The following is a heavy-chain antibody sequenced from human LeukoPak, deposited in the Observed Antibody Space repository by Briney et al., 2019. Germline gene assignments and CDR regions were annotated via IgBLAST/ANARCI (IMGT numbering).Heavy chain of an antibody. D-gene: IGHD3-10*02. J-gene: IGHJ4*02. CDR1: GFTFSSYW. Sequence: GGSLRLSCAASGFTFSSYWMSWVRHVPGKGLEWVSTISAGGTTYYADSVKGRFTISRDNSKNTLFLQMNSLRAEDTAIYYCAKRPAVVRGVIPYVDYWGQGTLVTVSS. V-gene: IGHV3-23*01. CDR2: ISAGGTT. CDR3: AKRPAVVRGVIPYVDY.